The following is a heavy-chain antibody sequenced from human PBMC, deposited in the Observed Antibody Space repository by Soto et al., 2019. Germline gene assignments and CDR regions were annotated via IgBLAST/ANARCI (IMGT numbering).Heavy chain of an antibody. CDR1: GGTFSSYA. CDR3: ARDAVMSFGGVIVAADLRS. V-gene: IGHV1-69*01. CDR2: IIPIFGTA. J-gene: IGHJ4*02. D-gene: IGHD3-16*02. Sequence: QVQLVQSGAEVKKPGSSVKVSCKASGGTFSSYAISWVRQAPGQGLEWMGGIIPIFGTANYAQKFQGRVTITADESTSTAYMELSSLRSEDTAVYYCARDAVMSFGGVIVAADLRSWGQGTLVTVSS.